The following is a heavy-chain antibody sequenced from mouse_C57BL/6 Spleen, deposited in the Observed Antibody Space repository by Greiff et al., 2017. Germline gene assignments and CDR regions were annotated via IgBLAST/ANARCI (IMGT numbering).Heavy chain of an antibody. V-gene: IGHV1-80*01. D-gene: IGHD3-3*01. Sequence: VQLVESGAELVKPGASVKISCKASGYAFSSYWMNWVKQRPGKGLEWIGQIYPGDGDTNYNGKFKGKATLTADKSSSTAYMQLSSLTSEDAAVYFCARFRDVYAMDYWGQGTSVTVSS. CDR1: GYAFSSYW. J-gene: IGHJ4*01. CDR2: IYPGDGDT. CDR3: ARFRDVYAMDY.